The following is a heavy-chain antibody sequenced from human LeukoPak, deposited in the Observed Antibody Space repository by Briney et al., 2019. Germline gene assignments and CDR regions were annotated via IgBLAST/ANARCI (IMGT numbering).Heavy chain of an antibody. J-gene: IGHJ4*02. V-gene: IGHV4-34*01. CDR1: GGSFSGYY. D-gene: IGHD3-22*01. CDR2: INHSGST. Sequence: SETLSLTCAVYGGSFSGYYWSWIRQPPGKGLEWIGEINHSGSTNYNPSLKSRVTISVDTSKNQFSLKLSSVTAADTAVYYCARGPTWRYYDSSGYPQPIDYWGQGTLVTVSS. CDR3: ARGPTWRYYDSSGYPQPIDY.